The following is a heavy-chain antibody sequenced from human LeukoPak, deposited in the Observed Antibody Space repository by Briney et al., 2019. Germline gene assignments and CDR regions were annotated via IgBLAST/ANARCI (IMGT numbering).Heavy chain of an antibody. V-gene: IGHV4-59*01. CDR2: MYYSGRT. CDR1: GDSINSYY. D-gene: IGHD3-3*01. CDR3: ARVRITIFGVVSQFDY. J-gene: IGHJ4*02. Sequence: SETLSLTCTVSGDSINSYYWGWIRRPPGKGLQWIGYMYYSGRTSNNPSLKSRVTISVDASKNQFSLKLNSVTAADTAVYYCARVRITIFGVVSQFDYWGQGTLVTVSS.